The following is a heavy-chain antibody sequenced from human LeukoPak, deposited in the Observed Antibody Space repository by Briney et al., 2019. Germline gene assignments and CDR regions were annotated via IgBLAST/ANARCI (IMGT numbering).Heavy chain of an antibody. CDR2: ISGSGGST. D-gene: IGHD1-26*01. Sequence: GGSLRLSCAASGFTFSSYAMSWVRQAPGKGLEWVSAISGSGGSTYYADSVKGRFTISRDNSKNTLYLQMNSLRAEDTALYFCAKYSGSYYKLYYLDYWGQGTLVTVSS. CDR3: AKYSGSYYKLYYLDY. J-gene: IGHJ4*02. CDR1: GFTFSSYA. V-gene: IGHV3-23*01.